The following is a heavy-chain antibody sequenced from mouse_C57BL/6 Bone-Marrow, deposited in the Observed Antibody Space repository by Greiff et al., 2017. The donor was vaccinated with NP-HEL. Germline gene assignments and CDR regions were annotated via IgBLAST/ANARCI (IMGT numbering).Heavy chain of an antibody. J-gene: IGHJ1*03. CDR2: IWTGGGT. CDR1: GFSLTSYA. V-gene: IGHV2-9-1*01. D-gene: IGHD1-1*01. CDR3: ARKGGYYGSSPYWYFDV. Sequence: QVQLQQSGPGLVAPSQSLSITCTVSGFSLTSYAISWVRQPPGKGLEWLGVIWTGGGTNYNSALKSRLSISKDNSKSQVFLKMNSLQTDDTARYYCARKGGYYGSSPYWYFDVWGTGTTVTVSS.